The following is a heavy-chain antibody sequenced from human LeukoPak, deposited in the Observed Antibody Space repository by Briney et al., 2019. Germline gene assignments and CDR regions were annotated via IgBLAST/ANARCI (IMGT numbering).Heavy chain of an antibody. V-gene: IGHV1-8*01. J-gene: IGHJ4*02. CDR1: GYTFTSFD. CDR3: ASARKYCSGGSCYSGYDY. Sequence: GASVKVSCKASGYTFTSFDINWVRQATGQGLEWMGWMNPNGGNTGYAQKFQGRLTMTRNTSISTAYMELSSLRSEDTAVYYCASARKYCSGGSCYSGYDYWGQGTLVTVSS. D-gene: IGHD2-15*01. CDR2: MNPNGGNT.